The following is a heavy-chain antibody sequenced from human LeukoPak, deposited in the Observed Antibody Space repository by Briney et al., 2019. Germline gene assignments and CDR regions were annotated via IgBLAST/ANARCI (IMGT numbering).Heavy chain of an antibody. J-gene: IGHJ4*02. Sequence: GGSLRLSCAASGFTFSSYWMSWVRQAPGKGLEWVANIKQDGSEKYYVDSVKGRFTISRDNAKNSLYLQMNSLRAEDTAVYYCARDLDYYDSSGYLRGRVVWGQGTLVTVSS. D-gene: IGHD3-22*01. CDR3: ARDLDYYDSSGYLRGRVV. CDR1: GFTFSSYW. CDR2: IKQDGSEK. V-gene: IGHV3-7*01.